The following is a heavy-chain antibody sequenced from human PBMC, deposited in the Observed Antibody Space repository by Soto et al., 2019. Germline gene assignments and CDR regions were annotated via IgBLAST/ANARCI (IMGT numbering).Heavy chain of an antibody. CDR3: AINHPANGYSYGYRTSYYYGMDV. J-gene: IGHJ6*02. CDR2: INPNSGGT. Sequence: GASVKVSCKASGYTFTGYYMHWVLQAPGQGLEWMGWINPNSGGTNYAQKFQGRVTMTRDTSISTAYMELSRLRSDDTAVYYCAINHPANGYSYGYRTSYYYGMDVWGQGTTVTVS. CDR1: GYTFTGYY. V-gene: IGHV1-2*02. D-gene: IGHD5-18*01.